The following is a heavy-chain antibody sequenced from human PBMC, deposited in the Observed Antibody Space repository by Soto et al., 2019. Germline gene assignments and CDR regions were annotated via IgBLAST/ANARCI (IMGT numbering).Heavy chain of an antibody. CDR3: ARDVDYDFWSGYFEAFDI. J-gene: IGHJ3*02. V-gene: IGHV3-21*01. D-gene: IGHD3-3*01. Sequence: NPGGSLRLSCAASGFTFSSYSMNWVRQAPGKGLEWVSSISSSSYIYYADSVKGRFTISRDNAKNSLYLQMNSLRAEDTAVYYCARDVDYDFWSGYFEAFDIWGQGTMVTVSS. CDR2: ISSSSYI. CDR1: GFTFSSYS.